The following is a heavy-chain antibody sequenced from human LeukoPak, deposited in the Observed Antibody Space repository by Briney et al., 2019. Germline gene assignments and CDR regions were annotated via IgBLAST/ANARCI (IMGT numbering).Heavy chain of an antibody. V-gene: IGHV3-23*01. D-gene: IGHD2-21*01. J-gene: IGHJ6*03. CDR1: GFTFSDNA. CDR3: ARDGGVRRLYYYTDV. CDR2: VTGDGRGT. Sequence: PGGSLRLSCAASGFTFSDNAMTWVRQLPGTGLEWVSPVTGDGRGTFYAHSVRGRFTISRDNSKNTVFLQMNGLRADDTAIYFCARDGGVRRLYYYTDVWGKGTPVTVSS.